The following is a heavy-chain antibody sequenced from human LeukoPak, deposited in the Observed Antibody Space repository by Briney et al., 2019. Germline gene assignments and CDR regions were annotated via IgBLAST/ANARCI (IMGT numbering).Heavy chain of an antibody. CDR1: GYTFTTYD. Sequence: ASVKVSCKASGYTFTTYDITWVRQATGQGLDWMGWINPNSGGTNYAQKFQGRVTMTRDTSISTAYMELSRLRSDDTAVYYCARGSGEDTMIVVPNRVDYWGQGTLVTVSS. V-gene: IGHV1-2*02. CDR2: INPNSGGT. J-gene: IGHJ4*02. CDR3: ARGSGEDTMIVVPNRVDY. D-gene: IGHD3-22*01.